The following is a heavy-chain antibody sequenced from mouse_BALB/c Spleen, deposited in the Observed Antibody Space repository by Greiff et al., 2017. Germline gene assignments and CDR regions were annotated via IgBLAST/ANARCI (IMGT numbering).Heavy chain of an antibody. D-gene: IGHD2-4*01. V-gene: IGHV3-6*02. CDR2: ISYDGSN. J-gene: IGHJ1*01. CDR1: GYSITSGYY. Sequence: DVQLQESGPGLVKPSQSLSLTCSVTGYSITSGYYWNWIRQFPGNKLEWMGYISYDGSNNYNPSLKNRISITRDTSKNQFFLKLNSVTTEDTATYYCARRIYYEYDWYFDVWGAGTTVTVSS. CDR3: ARRIYYEYDWYFDV.